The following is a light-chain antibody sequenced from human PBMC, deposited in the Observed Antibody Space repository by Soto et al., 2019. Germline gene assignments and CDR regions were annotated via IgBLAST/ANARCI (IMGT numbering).Light chain of an antibody. CDR2: GAS. J-gene: IGKJ4*01. V-gene: IGKV3-15*01. CDR1: RSVSNN. CDR3: QQYDSWPS. Sequence: EVVMTQSPATLSVSPGGRATLSCRASRSVSNNLAWYQQKLGQAPRLLIYGASTRAPDIPARFRGSGSGTDFTLTISSLQSEDFAVYYCQQYDSWPSFGGGSKVEIK.